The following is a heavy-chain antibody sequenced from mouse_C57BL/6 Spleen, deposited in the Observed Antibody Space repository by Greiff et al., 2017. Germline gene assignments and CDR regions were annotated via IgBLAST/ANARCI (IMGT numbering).Heavy chain of an antibody. D-gene: IGHD1-1*01. CDR3: ARGYYYGSSPYFDY. V-gene: IGHV1-22*01. CDR1: GYTFTDYN. Sequence: EVQLQQSGPELVKPGASVKMSCKASGYTFTDYNMHWVKQSHGKSLEWIGYINPNNGGTSYNQKFKGKATLTVNKSSSTAYMELRSLTSEDSAVYYCARGYYYGSSPYFDYWGQGTTLTVSS. CDR2: INPNNGGT. J-gene: IGHJ2*01.